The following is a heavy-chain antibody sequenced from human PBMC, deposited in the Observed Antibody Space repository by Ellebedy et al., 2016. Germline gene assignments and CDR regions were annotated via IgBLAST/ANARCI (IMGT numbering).Heavy chain of an antibody. Sequence: GGSLRLSCAASGFTVSSNYMSWVRQAPGKGLEWVSVIYSGGSTYYADSVKGRFTISRDTSKNIAYLQMNSLKIEDTGVYFCARPLSAEKDSGGYYLLAYWGQGTLVTVSS. CDR1: GFTVSSNY. CDR2: IYSGGST. V-gene: IGHV3-53*01. J-gene: IGHJ4*02. D-gene: IGHD3-22*01. CDR3: ARPLSAEKDSGGYYLLAY.